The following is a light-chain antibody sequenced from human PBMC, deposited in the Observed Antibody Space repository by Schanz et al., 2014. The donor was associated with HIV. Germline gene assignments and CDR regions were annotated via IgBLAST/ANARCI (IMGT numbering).Light chain of an antibody. Sequence: QSALTQPASVSGSPGQSITVSCTGTNSDIGGHDYVSWYQQHPDKAPKLMIYDVSNRPSGVSNRFSGSKSGNTASLTISGLQPEDEADYYCSSYTSSSTVVFGGGTKLTVL. CDR3: SSYTSSSTVV. V-gene: IGLV2-14*03. J-gene: IGLJ2*01. CDR2: DVS. CDR1: NSDIGGHDY.